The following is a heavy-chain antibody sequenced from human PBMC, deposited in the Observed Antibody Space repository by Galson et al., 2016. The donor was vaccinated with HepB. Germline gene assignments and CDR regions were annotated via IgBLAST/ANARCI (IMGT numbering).Heavy chain of an antibody. CDR2: IYYSGNT. CDR1: GGSLIGAGYY. Sequence: LSLTCTVSGGSLIGAGYYWSWIRQHPGKGLEWIGYIYYSGNTYYNPPLKSRLLISVDTSKNQFSLRLSSVTAADTALYYCARQSRSGVSGSHYFFDYWGQGTLVTVSS. D-gene: IGHD2-8*01. J-gene: IGHJ4*02. CDR3: ARQSRSGVSGSHYFFDY. V-gene: IGHV4-31*03.